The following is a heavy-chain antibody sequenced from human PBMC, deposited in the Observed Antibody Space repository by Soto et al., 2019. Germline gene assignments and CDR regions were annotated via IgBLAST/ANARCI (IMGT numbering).Heavy chain of an antibody. CDR2: IKQDESDK. Sequence: GGSLRLSCAASGFTFNTYWMGWVRQAPGKGLEWVANIKQDESDKYYVDSVKGRFTISRDNTKNSLYLQMNSLRADDTAVYYCARDRCSSSSCFFDYWGQGTPVTVSS. V-gene: IGHV3-7*03. CDR3: ARDRCSSSSCFFDY. J-gene: IGHJ4*02. D-gene: IGHD2-2*01. CDR1: GFTFNTYW.